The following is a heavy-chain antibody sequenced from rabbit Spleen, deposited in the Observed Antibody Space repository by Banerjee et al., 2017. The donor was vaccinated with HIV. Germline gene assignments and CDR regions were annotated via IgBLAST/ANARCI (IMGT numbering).Heavy chain of an antibody. CDR2: IYVSSSGNP. Sequence: QEQLEESGGGLVKPEGSLTLTCKASGFSFSDRDVMCWVRQAPGKGLEWIACIYVSSSGNPYYANWAKGRFTISKTSSTTVTLQMTSLTAADTATYFCARDTSSSFSSYGMDLWGPGTLVTVS. CDR3: ARDTSSSFSSYGMDL. V-gene: IGHV1S45*01. CDR1: GFSFSDRDV. J-gene: IGHJ6*01. D-gene: IGHD1-1*01.